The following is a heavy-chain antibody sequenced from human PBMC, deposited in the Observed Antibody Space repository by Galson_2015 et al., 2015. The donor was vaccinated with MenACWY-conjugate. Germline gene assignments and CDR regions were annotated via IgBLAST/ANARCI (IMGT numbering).Heavy chain of an antibody. CDR2: INQDGSER. J-gene: IGHJ5*02. CDR3: VGGHGWRLDA. D-gene: IGHD6-19*01. V-gene: IGHV3-7*03. CDR1: GFTFNNYW. Sequence: SLRLSCAASGFTFNNYWMNWVRQAPGKGLEWVAIINQDGSERLYVDSVKGRFTISRDNAKNSLYLQMSSLRGDDTAVYYCVGGHGWRLDAWGQGTLVTVSS.